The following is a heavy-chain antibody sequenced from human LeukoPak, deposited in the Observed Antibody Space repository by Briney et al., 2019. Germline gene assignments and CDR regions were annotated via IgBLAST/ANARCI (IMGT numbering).Heavy chain of an antibody. CDR1: GFTFSTKS. V-gene: IGHV3-21*01. CDR3: ARELGAFDI. D-gene: IGHD7-27*01. Sequence: GGSLRLSCAVSGFTFSTKSMNWVRQAPGKGLEWVSSISSSSSYIYYADSLKGRFTISRDNAKNSLYLQMNSLRAEDTAVYYCARELGAFDIWGQGTMVTVSS. J-gene: IGHJ3*02. CDR2: ISSSSSYI.